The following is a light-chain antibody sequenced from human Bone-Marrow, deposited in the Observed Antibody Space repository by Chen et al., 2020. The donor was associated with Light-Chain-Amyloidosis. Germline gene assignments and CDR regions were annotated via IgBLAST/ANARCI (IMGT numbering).Light chain of an antibody. CDR1: TGAVTSGHS. J-gene: IGLJ3*02. V-gene: IGLV7-46*01. Sequence: QAVVPQEPSLTVSPGGTVTLTCGSSTGAVTSGHSPYWFQQKPGQAPRTLIYDSSTKHSWTPARFSGALLGGKAALTLSGAQPEDEGDYYCLLSYDAAWVFGGGTKLAVL. CDR3: LLSYDAAWV. CDR2: DSS.